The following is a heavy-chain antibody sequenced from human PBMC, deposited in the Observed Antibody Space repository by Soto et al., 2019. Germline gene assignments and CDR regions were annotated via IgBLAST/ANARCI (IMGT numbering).Heavy chain of an antibody. CDR2: ISGSGGSK. CDR3: AKAPPTSGSCWYFDS. D-gene: IGHD1-26*01. CDR1: GFTFSSYA. V-gene: IGHV3-23*01. J-gene: IGHJ4*02. Sequence: PGGSLRLSCAASGFTFSSYAMSWVRQAPGKGLEWVAGISGSGGSKYYADSVKGRFTISRDNSKNTLYLQLKSRRAEDMAVSYCAKAPPTSGSCWYFDSGAQGPLATASS.